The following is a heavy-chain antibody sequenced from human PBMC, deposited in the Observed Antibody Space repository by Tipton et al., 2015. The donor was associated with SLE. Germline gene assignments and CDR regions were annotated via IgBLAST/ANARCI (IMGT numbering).Heavy chain of an antibody. V-gene: IGHV4-59*11. Sequence: TLSLTCTVSGGSISSHFWTWIRQPPGKGLEWIGYIYYSGTINYNSSLKSRVTMSVDTSKNQFSLNLRSVTAADTAVYYCARLSLGDEYYFDSWGQGRLVYVSS. D-gene: IGHD3-10*01. J-gene: IGHJ4*02. CDR1: GGSISSHF. CDR2: IYYSGTI. CDR3: ARLSLGDEYYFDS.